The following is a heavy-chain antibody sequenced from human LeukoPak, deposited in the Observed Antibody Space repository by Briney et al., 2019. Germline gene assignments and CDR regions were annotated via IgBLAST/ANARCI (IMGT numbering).Heavy chain of an antibody. J-gene: IGHJ4*02. D-gene: IGHD3-3*01. Sequence: GGSLRLSCAASGFTFSSYSMHWVRQAPGKGLEWVAVISYDGSNKYHADAVKGRFTISRDNSKNTLYLQMNSLRAEDTAVYYCAKRGGSGYYFDYWGQGTLVTVSS. V-gene: IGHV3-30-3*02. CDR1: GFTFSSYS. CDR2: ISYDGSNK. CDR3: AKRGGSGYYFDY.